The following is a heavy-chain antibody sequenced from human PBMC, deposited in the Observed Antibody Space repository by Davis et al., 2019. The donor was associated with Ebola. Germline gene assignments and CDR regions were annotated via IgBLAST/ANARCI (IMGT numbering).Heavy chain of an antibody. D-gene: IGHD4-17*01. CDR2: INPSGGST. CDR3: ARSPTSLRGAY. CDR1: GGTFSSYA. V-gene: IGHV1-46*01. J-gene: IGHJ4*02. Sequence: AASVKVSCKASGGTFSSYAISWVRQAPGQGLEWMGIINPSGGSTSYAQKFQGRVTMTRDTSTSTVYMELSSLRSEDTAVYYCARSPTSLRGAYWGQGTLVTVSS.